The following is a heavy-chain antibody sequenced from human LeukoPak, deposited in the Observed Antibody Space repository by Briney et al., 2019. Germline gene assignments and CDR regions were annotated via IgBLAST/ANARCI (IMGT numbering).Heavy chain of an antibody. Sequence: SQTLSLTCTVSGGSISSGDYYWSWIRQPPGKGLEWIGYIYYNGSTKYNPSLKSRVTMSVDTSKSQFSLELNSVTAADTAVYYCARIIATPAPLGDYFSYYYGMDVWGQGTTVTVSS. J-gene: IGHJ6*02. CDR3: ARIIATPAPLGDYFSYYYGMDV. V-gene: IGHV4-61*08. D-gene: IGHD6-13*01. CDR2: IYYNGST. CDR1: GGSISSGDYY.